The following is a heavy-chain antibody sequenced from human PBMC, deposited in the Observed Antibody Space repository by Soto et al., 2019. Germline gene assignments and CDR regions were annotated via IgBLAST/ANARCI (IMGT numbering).Heavy chain of an antibody. CDR1: GDSISSNSW. CDR2: SYHSGAT. CDR3: ATGGSYCSTTGCLYWYLEL. Sequence: QVQLQESGPGLLRASGTLSLTCAVSGDSISSNSWWCWVRQPPGGGREGIVESYHSGATNYNTCLNSRVTISDDKSKNQLSPILNSVTAADTAAYYCATGGSYCSTTGCLYWYLELWGRGTLVSVSS. J-gene: IGHJ2*01. D-gene: IGHD2-2*01. V-gene: IGHV4-4*02.